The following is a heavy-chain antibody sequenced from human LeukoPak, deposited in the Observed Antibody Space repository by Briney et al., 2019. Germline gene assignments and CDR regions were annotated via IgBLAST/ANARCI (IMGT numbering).Heavy chain of an antibody. J-gene: IGHJ4*02. Sequence: SETLSLTCTVSGYSISSGYYWGWIRQPPGKGLEWIGSIYHSGSTYYNPSLKSRDTISVDTSKNQFSLKLSSVTAADTAVYYCARLYYYDSSGYYPGRFFDYWGQGTLVTVSS. V-gene: IGHV4-38-2*02. CDR1: GYSISSGYY. CDR2: IYHSGST. D-gene: IGHD3-22*01. CDR3: ARLYYYDSSGYYPGRFFDY.